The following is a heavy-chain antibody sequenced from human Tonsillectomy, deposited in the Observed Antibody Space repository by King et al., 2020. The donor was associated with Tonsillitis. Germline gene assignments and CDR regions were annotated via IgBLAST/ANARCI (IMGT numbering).Heavy chain of an antibody. V-gene: IGHV3-30*04. J-gene: IGHJ4*02. CDR2: ISYDGSNE. CDR3: ARILTYCSGGGCYSAGFDS. D-gene: IGHD2-15*01. CDR1: GFTFSHYA. Sequence: VQLVESGGGVVQPGRSLRLSCAASGFTFSHYAMNWVRQPPGKGLEWVAIISYDGSNEYYADSVKGRFTISRDNSKNTLYLQMSGLRAEDTALYYCARILTYCSGGGCYSAGFDSWGQGTPVTVSS.